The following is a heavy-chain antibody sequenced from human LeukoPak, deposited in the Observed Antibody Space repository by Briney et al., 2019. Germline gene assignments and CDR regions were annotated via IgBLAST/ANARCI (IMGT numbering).Heavy chain of an antibody. D-gene: IGHD1-26*01. CDR3: ARGSGSFRTIYFDY. CDR2: ISYDGSNK. J-gene: IGHJ4*02. CDR1: GFTFSSYA. Sequence: GGSLRLSCAASGFTFSSYAMHWVRQAPGKGLEWVAGISYDGSNKYYADAVKGRFTISRDNSKNTLYLQMNSLTAGDTAGYYCARGSGSFRTIYFDYWGQGTLVTVSS. V-gene: IGHV3-30-3*01.